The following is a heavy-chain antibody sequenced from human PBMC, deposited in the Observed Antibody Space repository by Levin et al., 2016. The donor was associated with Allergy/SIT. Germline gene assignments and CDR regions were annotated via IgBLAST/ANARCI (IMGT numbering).Heavy chain of an antibody. J-gene: IGHJ6*03. CDR1: GYTFTGYY. CDR2: INPNSGGT. CDR3: ARGAPIAARKRYYYYMDV. Sequence: ASVKVSCKASGYTFTGYYMHWVRQAPGQGLEWMGWINPNSGGTNYAQKFQGWVTMTRDTSISTAYMELSRLRSDDTAVYYCARGAPIAARKRYYYYMDVWGKGTTVTVSS. D-gene: IGHD6-6*01. V-gene: IGHV1-2*04.